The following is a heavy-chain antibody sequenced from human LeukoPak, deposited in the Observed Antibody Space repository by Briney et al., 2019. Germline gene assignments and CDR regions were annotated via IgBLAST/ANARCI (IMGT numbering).Heavy chain of an antibody. V-gene: IGHV3-23*01. CDR3: AKDLGGLGNRAS. D-gene: IGHD1-14*01. Sequence: GGSLRLSCAASGFTFSSYAMSWVRQAPGEGLEWVSAISGSGGSTYYADSVKGRLTISRDNSKNTLYLQMNSLRAEDTAVNYLAKDLGGLGNRASWGKGPLVTVSS. CDR2: ISGSGGST. J-gene: IGHJ5*02. CDR1: GFTFSSYA.